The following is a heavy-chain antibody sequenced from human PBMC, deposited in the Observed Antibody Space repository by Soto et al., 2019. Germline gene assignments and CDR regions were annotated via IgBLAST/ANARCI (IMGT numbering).Heavy chain of an antibody. D-gene: IGHD6-25*01. CDR1: GGSISSYY. CDR3: EREEGPYSSGLDY. CDR2: IYESGST. J-gene: IGHJ4*02. V-gene: IGHV4-59*01. Sequence: QVQLQESGPGLVKPSETLLLTCTVSGGSISSYYWSCIRQPPGKGLELIWYIYESGSTNYNPSLKCKVTISVEPAKNRFSLELSSVTAADTAVYYCEREEGPYSSGLDYWGQGTLVTVSS.